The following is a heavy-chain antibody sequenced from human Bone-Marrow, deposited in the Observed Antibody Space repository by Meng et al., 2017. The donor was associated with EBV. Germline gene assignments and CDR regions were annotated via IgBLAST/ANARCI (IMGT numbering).Heavy chain of an antibody. J-gene: IGHJ4*02. Sequence: VPVWESGAVVEKVGSSWKVSCKASGGTFSSYAIRWVRQAPGRVREWMGGIIPIFGTANYAQKFQGRVTISADESTSTAYMELSSLRSEDTAVYYCTEEMATIAFWGQGTLVTVSS. CDR3: TEEMATIAF. CDR2: IIPIFGTA. CDR1: GGTFSSYA. D-gene: IGHD5-24*01. V-gene: IGHV1-69*01.